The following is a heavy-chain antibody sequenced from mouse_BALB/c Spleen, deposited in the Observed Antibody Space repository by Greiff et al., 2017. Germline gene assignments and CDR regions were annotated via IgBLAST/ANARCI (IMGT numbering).Heavy chain of an antibody. CDR2: IWTGGGT. Sequence: QVQLQQSGPGLVAPSQSLSITCTVSGFSLTSYDISWIRQPPGKGLEWLGVIWTGGGTNYNSAFMSRLSISKDNSKSQVFLKMNSLQTDDTAIYYCVGWAYYRSYWGQGTSVTVSS. CDR1: GFSLTSYD. J-gene: IGHJ4*01. D-gene: IGHD2-14*01. CDR3: VGWAYYRSY. V-gene: IGHV2-9-2*01.